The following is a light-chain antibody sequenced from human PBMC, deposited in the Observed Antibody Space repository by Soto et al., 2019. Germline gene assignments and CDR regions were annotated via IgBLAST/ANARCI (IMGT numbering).Light chain of an antibody. CDR2: AAS. J-gene: IGKJ4*01. CDR1: QSISSY. Sequence: DLQMTQSPSSLSASVGDRVTITCRASQSISSYLNWFQQKPGKVPKSLIYAASSLQSGVPSRFSGSGSGTDFTLTISSLQPEDFATYYCQQSYSTPLTFGGGTKVEIK. CDR3: QQSYSTPLT. V-gene: IGKV1-39*01.